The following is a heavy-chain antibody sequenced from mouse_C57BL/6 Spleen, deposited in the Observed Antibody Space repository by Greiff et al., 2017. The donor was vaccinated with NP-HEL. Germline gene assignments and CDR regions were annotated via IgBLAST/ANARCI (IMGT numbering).Heavy chain of an antibody. D-gene: IGHD2-4*01. J-gene: IGHJ3*01. Sequence: VQLQQSGAELVRPGASVTLSCKASGYTFTDYEMHWVKQTPVHGLEWIGAIDPETGGTAYNQKFKGTAILTADKSSSTAYMELRSLTSEDSAFYYCTRSYYDYDGTQFAYWGQGTLVTVSA. V-gene: IGHV1-15*01. CDR3: TRSYYDYDGTQFAY. CDR1: GYTFTDYE. CDR2: IDPETGGT.